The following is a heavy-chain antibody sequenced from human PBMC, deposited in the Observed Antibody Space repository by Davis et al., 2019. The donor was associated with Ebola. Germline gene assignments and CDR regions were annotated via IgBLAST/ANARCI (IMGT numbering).Heavy chain of an antibody. CDR3: AMLVEMATTDGKALGFDY. V-gene: IGHV4-34*01. J-gene: IGHJ4*02. Sequence: PSETLSLTCAVYGGSFSGYYWSWIRQPPGKGLEWIGEINHSGSTNYNPSPKSRVTISVDTSKNQFSLKLSSVTAADTAVYYCAMLVEMATTDGKALGFDYWGQGTLVTVSS. CDR1: GGSFSGYY. D-gene: IGHD5-24*01. CDR2: INHSGST.